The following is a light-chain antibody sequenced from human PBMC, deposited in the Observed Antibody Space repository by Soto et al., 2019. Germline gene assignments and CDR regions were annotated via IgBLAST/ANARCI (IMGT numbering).Light chain of an antibody. Sequence: DIHMTQSPSTLSASVGDRVTITCRASQSISSSLAWYQQKPGKAPKLLIYDASSFESGVPSRFSGSGSGTEFTLTISSLQPDDFATYYCQQYDRYSPWTFGLGTKV. V-gene: IGKV1-5*01. CDR3: QQYDRYSPWT. CDR1: QSISSS. CDR2: DAS. J-gene: IGKJ1*01.